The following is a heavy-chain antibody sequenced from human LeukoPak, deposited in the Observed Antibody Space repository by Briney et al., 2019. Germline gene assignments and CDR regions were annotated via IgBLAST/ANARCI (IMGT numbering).Heavy chain of an antibody. CDR2: IVVGSGNT. CDR1: GFTLTSSA. J-gene: IGHJ6*02. D-gene: IGHD4-23*01. V-gene: IGHV1-58*02. CDR3: AADRRNYGGYGMDV. Sequence: GTSVRVSCKASGFTLTSSAMHWVPQARGQRLEWIGWIVVGSGNTDYAQKFQERVTITRDISTSTAYMQLSSLRSEDTAVYYCAADRRNYGGYGMDVWGQGTLVTVSS.